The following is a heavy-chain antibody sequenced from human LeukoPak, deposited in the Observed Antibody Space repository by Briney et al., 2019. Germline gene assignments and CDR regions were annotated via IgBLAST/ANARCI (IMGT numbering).Heavy chain of an antibody. CDR2: ISGNALST. V-gene: IGHV3-23*01. CDR3: ARWINYGDRLVNFDY. D-gene: IGHD4-17*01. CDR1: GFTFSSYA. J-gene: IGHJ4*02. Sequence: PGGSLRLSCAASGFTFSSYAMSWVRPAPGKGLEWVSAISGNALSTYYADSLKGRFTISRDNSKNTLYLQMNSLRAEDTALYYCARWINYGDRLVNFDYWGQGTLVTISS.